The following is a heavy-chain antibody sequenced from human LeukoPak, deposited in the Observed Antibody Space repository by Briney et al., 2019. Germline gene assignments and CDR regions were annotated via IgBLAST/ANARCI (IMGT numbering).Heavy chain of an antibody. CDR1: GFTFSSYG. CDR2: ISGSGGST. J-gene: IGHJ5*02. D-gene: IGHD6-13*01. V-gene: IGHV3-23*01. Sequence: PGGSLRLSCAASGFTFSSYGMSWVRQAPGKGLEWVSAISGSGGSTYYADSVKGRFTISRDNSKNTLYLQMNSLRAEDTAVYYCAKSGYSSSWHRVPTVFDPWGQGTLVTVSS. CDR3: AKSGYSSSWHRVPTVFDP.